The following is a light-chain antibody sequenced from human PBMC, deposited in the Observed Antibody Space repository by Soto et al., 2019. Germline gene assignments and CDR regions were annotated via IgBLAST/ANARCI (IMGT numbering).Light chain of an antibody. CDR3: QQRSNWPLT. J-gene: IGKJ4*01. CDR2: DAS. V-gene: IGKV3-11*01. Sequence: EIVLTQSPVTLSLSPGERATLSCRASQSVSSYLAWYQQKAGQAPRLLIYDASNRAPGIPARFSGSGSGTDFTLTITGLEPEDFAVYYCQQRSNWPLTFGGGTKVDIK. CDR1: QSVSSY.